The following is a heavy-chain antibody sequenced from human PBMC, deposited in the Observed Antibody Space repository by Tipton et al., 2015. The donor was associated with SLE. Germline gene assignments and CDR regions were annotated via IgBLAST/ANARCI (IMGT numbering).Heavy chain of an antibody. D-gene: IGHD6-13*01. V-gene: IGHV4-59*01. CDR1: GGSISNYY. J-gene: IGHJ4*02. CDR2: VYYSGGT. Sequence: TLSLTCTVSGGSISNYYWSWIGRPPGKGLEYIGYVYYSGGTNYNPPLKSRVTISLNTSKKQFSLKLSSVTAADTAVYYCAGGVGSSSWYGFWGQGTLVTVSS. CDR3: AGGVGSSSWYGF.